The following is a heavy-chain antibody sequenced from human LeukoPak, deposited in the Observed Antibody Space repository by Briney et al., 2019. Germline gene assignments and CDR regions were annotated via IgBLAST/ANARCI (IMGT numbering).Heavy chain of an antibody. D-gene: IGHD1-26*01. CDR3: ARRARGYFDY. CDR2: IYYSGST. V-gene: IGHV4-59*08. J-gene: IGHJ4*02. Sequence: SETLSLTGTVAGGSISSYYWSWIRQPPGKGLEWIGYIYYSGSTNYNPSLKSRVTISVDTSKNQFSLKLSSVTAADTAVYYCARRARGYFDYWGQGTLVTVSS. CDR1: GGSISSYY.